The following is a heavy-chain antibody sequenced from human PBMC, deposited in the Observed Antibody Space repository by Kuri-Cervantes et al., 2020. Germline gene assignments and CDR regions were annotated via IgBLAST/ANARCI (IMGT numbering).Heavy chain of an antibody. CDR2: IIPIFGTA. CDR1: GGTFSSYA. D-gene: IGHD3-10*01. V-gene: IGHV1-69*13. J-gene: IGHJ6*03. CDR3: AREPSYGVQGFGYMDV. Sequence: SVKVSCKASGGTFSSYAISWVRQAPGQGLEWMGGIIPIFGTANYAQKFQGRVTIIADESTSTAYMELSSLRSEDTAVYYCAREPSYGVQGFGYMDVWGEGTTVTVSS.